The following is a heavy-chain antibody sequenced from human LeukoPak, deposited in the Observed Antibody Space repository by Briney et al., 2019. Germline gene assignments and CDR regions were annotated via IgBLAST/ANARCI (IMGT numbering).Heavy chain of an antibody. D-gene: IGHD6-25*01. CDR3: ARHLSGVLGYSDL. CDR1: GGSISSYY. J-gene: IGHJ2*01. V-gene: IGHV4-59*08. CDR2: IYYSGST. Sequence: SETLSLTCTVSGGSISSYYWSWIRQPPGEGLEWIGYIYYSGSTNYNPSLKSRVTISVDTSKNQFSLKLSSVTAADTAVYYCARHLSGVLGYSDLWGRGTLVTVSS.